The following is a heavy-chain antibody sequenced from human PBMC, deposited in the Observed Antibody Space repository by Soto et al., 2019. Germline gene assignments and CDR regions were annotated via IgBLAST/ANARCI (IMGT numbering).Heavy chain of an antibody. Sequence: SGGSLRLSCVGSGFTFSNYGMHWVRQPPGKGLEWVALISDDGDKRYYADSVRGRLIISRDNSKDTLYLQMNSLGPGDTAVYFCAKARVRIVGANSFDYWGQGTPVTVSS. CDR1: GFTFSNYG. CDR2: ISDDGDKR. D-gene: IGHD1-26*01. V-gene: IGHV3-30*18. CDR3: AKARVRIVGANSFDY. J-gene: IGHJ4*02.